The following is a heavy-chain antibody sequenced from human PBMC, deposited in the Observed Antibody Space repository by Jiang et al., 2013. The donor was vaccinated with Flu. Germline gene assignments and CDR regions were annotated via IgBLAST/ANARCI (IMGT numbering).Heavy chain of an antibody. D-gene: IGHD2-15*01. Sequence: VQLVESGGGLVQPGRALRLSCAASGFTFHDHAMHWVRQAPGKGLEWVSGISWNSGSIGYADSVKGRFTISSDSAKNSLFLQMNSLRAEDTALYYCARGVVRTLYYFDYWGQG. CDR2: ISWNSGSI. CDR3: ARGVVRTLYYFDY. CDR1: GFTFHDHA. V-gene: IGHV3-9*01. J-gene: IGHJ4*02.